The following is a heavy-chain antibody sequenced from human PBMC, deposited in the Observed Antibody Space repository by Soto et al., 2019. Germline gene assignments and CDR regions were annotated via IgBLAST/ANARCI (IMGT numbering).Heavy chain of an antibody. V-gene: IGHV1-69*12. D-gene: IGHD5-12*01. CDR2: IIPIFGTA. CDR3: AREQYVEMATIAHAFDI. CDR1: GGTFSSYA. Sequence: VRLVQSGAEVKKPGSSVKVSCKASGGTFSSYAISWVRQAPGQGLEWMGGIIPIFGTANYAQKFQGRVTFTADESTSTAYMELSSLRSEDTSVYYCAREQYVEMATIAHAFDIWGQGTMVTVSS. J-gene: IGHJ3*02.